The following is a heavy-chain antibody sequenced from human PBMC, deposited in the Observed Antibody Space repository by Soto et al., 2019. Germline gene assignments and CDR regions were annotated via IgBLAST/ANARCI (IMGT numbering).Heavy chain of an antibody. D-gene: IGHD2-15*01. CDR3: VRTSLVVAAATRADY. J-gene: IGHJ4*02. CDR1: GFTFSSYW. Sequence: EVQLVESGGGLVQPGGSLRLSCAASGFTFSSYWMHWVRQAPGKGLVWVSRINSDGSSTSYADSVKGRCTISRDNAKNTLYLQMNSLRAEDTAVYYCVRTSLVVAAATRADYWGQGTLVTVSS. V-gene: IGHV3-74*01. CDR2: INSDGSST.